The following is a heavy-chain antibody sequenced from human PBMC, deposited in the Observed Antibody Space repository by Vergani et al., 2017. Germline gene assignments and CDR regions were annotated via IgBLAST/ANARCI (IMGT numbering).Heavy chain of an antibody. CDR1: GFTFSGYY. CDR2: VNPNSGGT. J-gene: IGHJ5*02. D-gene: IGHD3-9*01. V-gene: IGHV1-2*02. Sequence: QVQLVQSGAEVKKPGASVKVSCKTSGFTFSGYYIHWVRQAPGQGLEWMGWVNPNSGGTNYAQKFQGRVTMTRDTSINTAYMELNRLKSDDTAMYYCARDQLRYFDWPGDAPKWFDHWGQGTLVTVSS. CDR3: ARDQLRYFDWPGDAPKWFDH.